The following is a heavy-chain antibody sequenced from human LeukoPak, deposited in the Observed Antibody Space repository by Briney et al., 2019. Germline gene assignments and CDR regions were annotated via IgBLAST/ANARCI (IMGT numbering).Heavy chain of an antibody. D-gene: IGHD2-2*01. CDR2: INHSGST. J-gene: IGHJ5*02. Sequence: PSETLSLTCAVYGGSFSGYYWSWIRQPPGKGLEWIGEINHSGSTNYNPSLKSRVTISVDTSKNQFSLKLRSVTVADTAVYYCARGIIVVVPAAGGTWFDPWGQGTLVTVSS. CDR1: GGSFSGYY. CDR3: ARGIIVVVPAAGGTWFDP. V-gene: IGHV4-34*01.